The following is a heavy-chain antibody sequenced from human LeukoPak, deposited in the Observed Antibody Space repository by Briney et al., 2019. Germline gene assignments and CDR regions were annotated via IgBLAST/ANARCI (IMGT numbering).Heavy chain of an antibody. D-gene: IGHD2-15*01. CDR3: ARLGVVGKLDF. Sequence: PSETLSLTCTVSGASLSPYYWSWIRQPPGKGLECIAYIHYTGITSYNPSLRSRLTISVDTSKNKSSLMVDTVPAADTATYYYARLGVVGKLDFWGQGSLVTAS. V-gene: IGHV4-59*01. CDR2: IHYTGIT. J-gene: IGHJ4*02. CDR1: GASLSPYY.